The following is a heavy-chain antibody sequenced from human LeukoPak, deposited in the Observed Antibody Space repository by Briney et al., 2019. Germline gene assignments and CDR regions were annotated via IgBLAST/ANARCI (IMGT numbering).Heavy chain of an antibody. Sequence: PGGSLRLSCAASGFIFSSYWMHWVRQAPGRGLVWVSRINSDGSTTAYADSVRGRFTISRDNAKNTLYLQMSSLRDEDTAMYYCARALERTGYWGQGTLVTVSS. CDR1: GFIFSSYW. J-gene: IGHJ4*02. D-gene: IGHD1-1*01. CDR3: ARALERTGY. CDR2: INSDGSTT. V-gene: IGHV3-74*01.